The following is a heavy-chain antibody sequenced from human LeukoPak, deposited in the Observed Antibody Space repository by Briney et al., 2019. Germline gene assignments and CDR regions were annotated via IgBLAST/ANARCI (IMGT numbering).Heavy chain of an antibody. V-gene: IGHV4-34*01. CDR1: GGSFSGYH. D-gene: IGHD2-8*02. CDR3: ARGLRQYVPASGY. Sequence: SETLSLTCAVHGGSFSGYHWTWLRQSPEKGRKWIGVIHHRGGTNYDPSLKSRVTISVDTSKNQFSLKVASVTAADTAMYYCARGLRQYVPASGYWGQGTLVTVSS. CDR2: IHHRGGT. J-gene: IGHJ4*02.